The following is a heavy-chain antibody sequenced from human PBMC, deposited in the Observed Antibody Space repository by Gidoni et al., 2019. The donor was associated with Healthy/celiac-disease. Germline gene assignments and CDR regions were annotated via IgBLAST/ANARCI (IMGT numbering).Heavy chain of an antibody. V-gene: IGHV1-69*06. CDR3: ASRNYYDSSGSLVDYMDV. Sequence: QSGAEVKKPGSSVKVSCKASGGTFSSYANSWVRQASGQGLEWMGGIIPIVGTANYAQKFQGRVTITADKSTSTAYMELSSLRSEDTAVYYCASRNYYDSSGSLVDYMDVWGKGTTVTVSS. CDR1: GGTFSSYA. J-gene: IGHJ6*03. CDR2: IIPIVGTA. D-gene: IGHD3-22*01.